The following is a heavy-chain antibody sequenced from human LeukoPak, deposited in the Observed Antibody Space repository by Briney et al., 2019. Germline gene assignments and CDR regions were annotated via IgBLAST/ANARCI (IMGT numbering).Heavy chain of an antibody. J-gene: IGHJ5*02. D-gene: IGHD2-2*01. V-gene: IGHV1-2*02. CDR2: FNPNSGGT. CDR1: GYTFTGYY. CDR3: ARDLVGYCSSTSCYGGWFDP. Sequence: ASVKVSCKASGYTFTGYYMHWVRQAPGQGLEWMGWFNPNSGGTNYARKFQGRVTMTRDTSISTAYMELSRLRSDDTAVYYCARDLVGYCSSTSCYGGWFDPWGQGTLVTVSS.